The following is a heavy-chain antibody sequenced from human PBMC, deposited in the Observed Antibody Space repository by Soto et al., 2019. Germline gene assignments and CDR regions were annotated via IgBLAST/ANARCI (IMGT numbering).Heavy chain of an antibody. CDR2: INPNSGGT. CDR3: ARMSDDYGYDY. V-gene: IGHV1-2*04. J-gene: IGHJ4*02. D-gene: IGHD4-17*01. CDR1: GYTFTGYY. Sequence: VASVKVSCKASGYTFTGYYMHWVRQAPGQGLEWMGWINPNSGGTNYAQKFQGWVTMTRDTSISTAYMELSRLRSDDTAVYYCARMSDDYGYDYWGQGTLVTVSS.